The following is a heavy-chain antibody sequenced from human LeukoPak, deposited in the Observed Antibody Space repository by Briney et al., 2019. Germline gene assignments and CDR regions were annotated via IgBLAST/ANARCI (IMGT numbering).Heavy chain of an antibody. CDR1: GFAFSTQG. CDR3: ARDSGDSSGYYPGY. J-gene: IGHJ4*02. Sequence: PGGSLRLSCATSGFAFSTQGMHWVRQAPGKGLEWVAAIWHDGNNKYYVDSVKGRFTISRDNSKNTVYPQMNSLRVEDTAVYYCARDSGDSSGYYPGYWGQGTLVTVSS. CDR2: IWHDGNNK. V-gene: IGHV3-33*01. D-gene: IGHD3-22*01.